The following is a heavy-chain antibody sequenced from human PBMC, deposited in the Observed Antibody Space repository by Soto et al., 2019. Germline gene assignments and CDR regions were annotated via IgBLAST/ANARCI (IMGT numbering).Heavy chain of an antibody. CDR1: GFTFSSYS. Sequence: GGSLRLSCAASGFTFSSYSMNWVRQAPGKGLEWVSSISSSSSYIYYADSVKGRFTISRDNAKNSLYLHMNSLRAEDTAVYYCARADASGGSSSNWFDPWGQGTLVTVSS. D-gene: IGHD6-6*01. CDR2: ISSSSSYI. CDR3: ARADASGGSSSNWFDP. V-gene: IGHV3-21*01. J-gene: IGHJ5*02.